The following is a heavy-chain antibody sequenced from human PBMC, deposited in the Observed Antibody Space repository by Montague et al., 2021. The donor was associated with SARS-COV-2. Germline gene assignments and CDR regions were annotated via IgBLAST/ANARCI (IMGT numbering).Heavy chain of an antibody. J-gene: IGHJ3*02. CDR2: IYFSGST. V-gene: IGHV4-59*08. CDR1: GVSISSYY. Sequence: SETLSLTRTVSGVSISSYYWSWIRQPPGKGLEWIGCIYFSGSTNXNPSLKSRVTISVDTSKNQFSLKLSSVTAADTAVYYCARHGRFSVIVNTPRGAFDIWGQGTMVTASS. D-gene: IGHD3-22*01. CDR3: ARHGRFSVIVNTPRGAFDI.